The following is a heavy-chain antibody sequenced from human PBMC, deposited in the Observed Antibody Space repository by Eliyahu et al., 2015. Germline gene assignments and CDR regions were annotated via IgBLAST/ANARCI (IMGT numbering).Heavy chain of an antibody. CDR1: GGSFSGYY. V-gene: IGHV4-34*01. CDR3: ATRDSSGYYLDY. D-gene: IGHD3-22*01. J-gene: IGHJ4*02. CDR2: INHSGST. Sequence: QVQLQQWGAGLLKPSEXLSLXCAVYGGSFSGYYWSWIRQPPGKGXEWIWEINHSGSTNYNPSLKSRVTISVDTSKNQFSLKLSSVTAADTAVYYCATRDSSGYYLDYWGQGTLVTVSS.